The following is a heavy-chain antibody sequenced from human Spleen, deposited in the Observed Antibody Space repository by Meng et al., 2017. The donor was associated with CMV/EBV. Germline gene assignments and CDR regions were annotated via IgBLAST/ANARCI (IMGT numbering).Heavy chain of an antibody. V-gene: IGHV4-34*01. J-gene: IGHJ6*02. CDR2: INHSGST. Sequence: GSLRLSCAVYGGSFSGYYWSWIRQTPGKGLEWIGEINHSGSTNYNPSLKSRVTISVDTSKNQFSLKLSSVTAADTAVYYCARANLRFYYYYGMDVWGQGTTVTVSS. CDR1: GGSFSGYY. CDR3: ARANLRFYYYYGMDV.